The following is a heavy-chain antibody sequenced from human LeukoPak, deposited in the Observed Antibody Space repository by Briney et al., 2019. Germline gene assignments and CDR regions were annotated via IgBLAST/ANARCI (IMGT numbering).Heavy chain of an antibody. Sequence: SETLSLTCTVSGGSISSGGYYWSWIRQHPGKGLEWIGYIYYSGSTYYNPSLKSRVTISVDTSKNQFSLKLSSVTAADTAVYYCARERTIFGVVIAAKKYNWFDPWGQGTLVTVSS. J-gene: IGHJ5*02. D-gene: IGHD3-3*01. CDR3: ARERTIFGVVIAAKKYNWFDP. V-gene: IGHV4-31*03. CDR2: IYYSGST. CDR1: GGSISSGGYY.